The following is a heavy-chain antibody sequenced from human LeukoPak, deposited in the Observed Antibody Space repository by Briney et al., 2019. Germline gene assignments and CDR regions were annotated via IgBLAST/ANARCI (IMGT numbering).Heavy chain of an antibody. Sequence: PGGSLRLSCAASGFTFSSYEMNWVRQAPGKGLEWVAFIRYDGSNKYYADSVKGRFTISRDNSKNTLYLQMNSLRAEDTAVYYCAKDRSRSSSSWTINWFDPWGQGTLVTVSS. J-gene: IGHJ5*02. CDR1: GFTFSSYE. V-gene: IGHV3-30*02. D-gene: IGHD6-13*01. CDR2: IRYDGSNK. CDR3: AKDRSRSSSSWTINWFDP.